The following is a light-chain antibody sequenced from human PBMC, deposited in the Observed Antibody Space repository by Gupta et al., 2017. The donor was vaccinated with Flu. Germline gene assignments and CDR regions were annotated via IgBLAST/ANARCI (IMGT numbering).Light chain of an antibody. J-gene: IGLJ3*02. CDR1: KLGDKY. CDR3: QAWDSSTGV. CDR2: QDS. V-gene: IGLV3-1*01. Sequence: SYELPQPPSVSVSPGQTASITCSGDKLGDKYACWYQQKPGQSPVLVIYQDSKRPSGIPERFSGSNSGNTATLTISGTQAMEEADYYCQAWDSSTGVFGGGTKLT.